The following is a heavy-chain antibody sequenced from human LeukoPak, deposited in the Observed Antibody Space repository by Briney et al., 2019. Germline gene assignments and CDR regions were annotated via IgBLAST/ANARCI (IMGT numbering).Heavy chain of an antibody. CDR1: GYSISSGYY. V-gene: IGHV4-38-2*01. D-gene: IGHD6-13*01. CDR2: IYHGGST. CDR3: ARRQQLARWYFDY. Sequence: SETLSLTCAVSGYSISSGYYWGWIRQPPGKGLEWIGSIYHGGSTYYNPSLKSRVTISVDTSKNQFSLKLSSVTAADTAVYYCARRQQLARWYFDYWGQGALVTVSS. J-gene: IGHJ4*02.